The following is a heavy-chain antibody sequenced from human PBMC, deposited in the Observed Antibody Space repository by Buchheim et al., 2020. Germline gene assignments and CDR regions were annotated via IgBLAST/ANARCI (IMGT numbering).Heavy chain of an antibody. CDR1: GFTFSSYG. D-gene: IGHD3-16*02. CDR3: ARAISVWGSYRDYFDY. J-gene: IGHJ4*02. CDR2: IWYDGSNK. Sequence: QVQLVESGGGVVQPGRSLRLSCAASGFTFSSYGMHWVRQAPGKGLEWVAVIWYDGSNKYYADSVKGRFTISRDNSKNTPYLQMNSLRAEDTAVYYCARAISVWGSYRDYFDYWGQGTL. V-gene: IGHV3-33*01.